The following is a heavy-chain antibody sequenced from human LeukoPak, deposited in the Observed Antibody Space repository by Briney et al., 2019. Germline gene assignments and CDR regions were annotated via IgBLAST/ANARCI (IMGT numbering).Heavy chain of an antibody. CDR1: GFTFSSYA. D-gene: IGHD4-17*01. J-gene: IGHJ5*02. Sequence: GGSLRLSCAASGFTFSSYAMHWVRQAPGKGLEWVAVISYDGSNKNYADSVKGRFTISRDNSKNTLYLQMNSLRAEDTAVYYCARGSWRFDYGDSGFDPWGQGTLVTVST. V-gene: IGHV3-30*04. CDR3: ARGSWRFDYGDSGFDP. CDR2: ISYDGSNK.